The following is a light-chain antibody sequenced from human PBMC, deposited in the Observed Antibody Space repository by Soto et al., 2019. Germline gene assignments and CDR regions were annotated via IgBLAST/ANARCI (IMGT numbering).Light chain of an antibody. V-gene: IGLV2-11*01. Sequence: QSVLTQPRSVSGSPGQSVTISCTGTSSDVGGYNYVSWYQQHPGKAPKLMIYDVSKRPSGVPDRFSGSKSGNTASLTISGLKAEDEAEYYCCSYAGSYRVFGTGTKVPVL. J-gene: IGLJ1*01. CDR2: DVS. CDR1: SSDVGGYNY. CDR3: CSYAGSYRV.